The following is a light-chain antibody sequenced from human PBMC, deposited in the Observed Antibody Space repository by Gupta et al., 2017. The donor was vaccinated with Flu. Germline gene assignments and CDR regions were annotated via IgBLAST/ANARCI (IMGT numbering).Light chain of an antibody. J-gene: IGLJ2*01. CDR2: QDS. CDR3: QAWDRGTVV. V-gene: IGLV3-1*01. Sequence: SFDLTQPPSVSVDPGQTATITCSGDTLGDNFASWYQHRPCQSPLLLIYQDSKRPAGIPDRFSGANSGNTATLTVSGTQAMDEADYYCQAWDRGTVVFGGGTRLTVL. CDR1: TLGDNF.